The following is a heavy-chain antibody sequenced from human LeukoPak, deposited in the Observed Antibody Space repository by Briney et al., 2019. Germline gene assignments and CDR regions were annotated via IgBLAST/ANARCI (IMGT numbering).Heavy chain of an antibody. D-gene: IGHD6-13*01. CDR3: AVQRAIAGG. CDR1: GFTFSIYA. CDR2: ISSSGGGT. Sequence: PGGSLRLSCAASGFTFSIYAMNWVRQAPGKGLEWVSSISSSGGGTYYADSVKGRFTISRDNSKNTLYLQMNSLRAEDTAVYYCAVQRAIAGGGGQGTLVIVS. V-gene: IGHV3-23*01. J-gene: IGHJ4*02.